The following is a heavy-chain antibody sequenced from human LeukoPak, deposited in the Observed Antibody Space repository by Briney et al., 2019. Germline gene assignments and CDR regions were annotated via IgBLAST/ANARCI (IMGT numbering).Heavy chain of an antibody. CDR2: ISSSSSYI. Sequence: GGSLRLSCAASGFTFSSYSMNWVRQAPGKGLEWVSSISSSSSYIYYADSVKGRFTISRDNAKNSLYPQMNSLRAEDAAVYYCARDHVIAVAPDAFDIWGQGTMVTVSS. CDR3: ARDHVIAVAPDAFDI. J-gene: IGHJ3*02. V-gene: IGHV3-21*01. D-gene: IGHD6-19*01. CDR1: GFTFSSYS.